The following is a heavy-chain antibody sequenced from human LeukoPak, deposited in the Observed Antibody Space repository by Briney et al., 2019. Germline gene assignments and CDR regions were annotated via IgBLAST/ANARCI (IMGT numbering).Heavy chain of an antibody. CDR2: INPNSGGT. Sequence: ASVKVSRKASGYTFTGYYMHWVRQAPGQGLEWMGWINPNSGGTNYAQKFQGRVTMTRDTSISTAYMELSRLRSDDTAVYYCARGPPGGYSGYDPYYYGMDVWGQGTTVTVSS. V-gene: IGHV1-2*02. J-gene: IGHJ6*02. D-gene: IGHD5-12*01. CDR1: GYTFTGYY. CDR3: ARGPPGGYSGYDPYYYGMDV.